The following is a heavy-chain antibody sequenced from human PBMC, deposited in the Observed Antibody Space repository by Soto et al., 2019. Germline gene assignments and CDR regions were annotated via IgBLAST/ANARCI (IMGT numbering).Heavy chain of an antibody. V-gene: IGHV4-4*02. Sequence: SETLSLTGSVSGPSISSSNWWSWVRQPPGKGLEWIGEIHHSGSTYDNPSLRSRLAMSVDTSKNQFSLELRSLRSDDTAVYYCARRTRWNDGGYYDYDMDVWGQGTTVTV. D-gene: IGHD1-1*01. CDR3: ARRTRWNDGGYYDYDMDV. CDR1: GPSISSSNW. CDR2: IHHSGST. J-gene: IGHJ6*02.